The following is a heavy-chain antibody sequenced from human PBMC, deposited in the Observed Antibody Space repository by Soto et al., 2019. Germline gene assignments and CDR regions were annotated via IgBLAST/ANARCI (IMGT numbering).Heavy chain of an antibody. V-gene: IGHV1-69*06. CDR1: GGSLSTNP. J-gene: IGHJ4*02. D-gene: IGHD2-15*01. CDR2: TGSGTGPG. Sequence: QVQLVQSGTEVKKPGSSVKVSCKTSGGSLSTNPISWVRQAPGQGLEWMGGTGSGTGPGNHAQKFQGRLTVTADKSTGTVYMVLTKLSSEDTAVYYCARRDSGGFFRFFDSWGQGTLVTVSS. CDR3: ARRDSGGFFRFFDS.